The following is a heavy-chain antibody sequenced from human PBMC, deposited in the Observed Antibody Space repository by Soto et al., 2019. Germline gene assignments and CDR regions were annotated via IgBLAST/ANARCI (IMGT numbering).Heavy chain of an antibody. Sequence: SGPTLVNPTQTLTVTCTFSGFSLSTTGMRVSWIRQPPGKALEWLARIDWDNDKFYSTSLKTRLTISKDSSKNQVVLTMTNMDPVDTATYYCARMFHCSGGTCPFDYWGQGALVTVSS. J-gene: IGHJ4*02. CDR3: ARMFHCSGGTCPFDY. D-gene: IGHD2-15*01. V-gene: IGHV2-70*04. CDR1: GFSLSTTGMR. CDR2: IDWDNDK.